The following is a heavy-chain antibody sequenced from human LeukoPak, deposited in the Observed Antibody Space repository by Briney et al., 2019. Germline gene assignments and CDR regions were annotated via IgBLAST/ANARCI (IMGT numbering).Heavy chain of an antibody. D-gene: IGHD6-19*01. CDR2: ISWNSGSI. CDR3: AKGSSGWYYYFDY. CDR1: VFTFDDYA. J-gene: IGHJ4*02. V-gene: IGHV3-9*03. Sequence: GGSLRLSCAASVFTFDDYAMHWVRQAPGKGLEWVSGISWNSGSIGYADSLKGRFTISRDNAKNSLYLQMNSLRAEDMALYYCAKGSSGWYYYFDYWGQGTLVTVSS.